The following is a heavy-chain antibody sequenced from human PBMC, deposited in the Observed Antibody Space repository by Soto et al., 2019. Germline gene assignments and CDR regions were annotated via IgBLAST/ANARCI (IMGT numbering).Heavy chain of an antibody. J-gene: IGHJ6*02. CDR2: ISGSGGST. D-gene: IGHD3-3*01. CDR1: GFTFISYA. V-gene: IGHV3-23*01. CDR3: ASNYDFWSGYYTPLNAYYYYGMDV. Sequence: GGSLRLSCAAAGFTFISYAISWVRQAPGKGLEWVSAISGSGGSTYYADSVKGRFTISRDNSKNTLYLQMNSLRAEDTAVYYCASNYDFWSGYYTPLNAYYYYGMDVWGQGTTVTVSS.